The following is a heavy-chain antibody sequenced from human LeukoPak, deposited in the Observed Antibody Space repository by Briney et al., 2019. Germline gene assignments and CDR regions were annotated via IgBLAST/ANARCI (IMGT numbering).Heavy chain of an antibody. D-gene: IGHD6-19*01. Sequence: GGSLRLSCAASGFTFSSYAMSWVRQAPGKGLEWVSAISGSGGSTYYADSVKGRFTISRDNSKNTLYLQMNGLRAEDTAVYYCANQRKWYSSGWYIFDYWGQGTLVTVSS. J-gene: IGHJ4*02. V-gene: IGHV3-23*01. CDR3: ANQRKWYSSGWYIFDY. CDR2: ISGSGGST. CDR1: GFTFSSYA.